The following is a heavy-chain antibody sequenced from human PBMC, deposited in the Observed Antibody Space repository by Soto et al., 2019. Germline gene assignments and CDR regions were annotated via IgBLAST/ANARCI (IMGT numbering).Heavy chain of an antibody. J-gene: IGHJ5*02. CDR1: GYTFTSYD. CDR3: ARGYCSSTSCYSYWFDP. Sequence: ASVKVSCKASGYTFTSYDINWVRQATEQGLEWMGWMNPNSGNTGYAQKFQGRVTMTRNTSISTAYMELSSLRSEDTAVYYCARGYCSSTSCYSYWFDPWGQGTLVTVSS. CDR2: MNPNSGNT. V-gene: IGHV1-8*01. D-gene: IGHD2-2*02.